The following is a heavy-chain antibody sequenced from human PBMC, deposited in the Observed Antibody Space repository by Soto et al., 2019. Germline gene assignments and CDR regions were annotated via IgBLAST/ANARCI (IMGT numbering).Heavy chain of an antibody. CDR3: ARSLGIAAAATY. V-gene: IGHV1-18*01. Sequence: APVKVSCKASGYTFTSYSFNWVRQAPGQGLEWMGWISGYNGNTKYPQKLQGRVTMTTETSTSTGYMELRSLRSDDTAMYYCARSLGIAAAATYWGQGTRVTVPS. CDR1: GYTFTSYS. CDR2: ISGYNGNT. J-gene: IGHJ4*02. D-gene: IGHD6-13*01.